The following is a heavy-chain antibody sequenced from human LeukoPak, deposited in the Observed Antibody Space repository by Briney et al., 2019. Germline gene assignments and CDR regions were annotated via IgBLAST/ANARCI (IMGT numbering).Heavy chain of an antibody. J-gene: IGHJ4*02. D-gene: IGHD3-10*01. CDR2: IDPSDSYT. CDR1: GYSFTSYW. Sequence: GESLKISCKGSGYSFTSYWISWVRQMPGKGLEWMGRIDPSDSYTNYSPSFQGHATISADKSISTAYLQWSSLKASDTAMYYCASQTYYYGSGSYYNDYWGQGTLVTVSS. CDR3: ASQTYYYGSGSYYNDY. V-gene: IGHV5-10-1*01.